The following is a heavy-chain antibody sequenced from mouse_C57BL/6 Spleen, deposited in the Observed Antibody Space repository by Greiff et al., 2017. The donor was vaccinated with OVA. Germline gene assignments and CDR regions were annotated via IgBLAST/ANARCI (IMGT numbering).Heavy chain of an antibody. CDR3: ARGGLRQGYFDV. Sequence: QVQLQQPGAELVMPGASVKLSCKASGYTFTSYWMHWVKQRPGQGLEWIGEIDPSDSYTNYNQKFKGKSTLTVDKSSSTAYMQLSSLTSEDSAVYYCARGGLRQGYFDVWGTGTTVTVSS. V-gene: IGHV1-69*01. D-gene: IGHD2-4*01. CDR1: GYTFTSYW. J-gene: IGHJ1*03. CDR2: IDPSDSYT.